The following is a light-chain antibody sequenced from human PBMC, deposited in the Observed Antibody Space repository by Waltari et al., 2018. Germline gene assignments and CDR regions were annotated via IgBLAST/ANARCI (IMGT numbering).Light chain of an antibody. J-gene: IGLJ1*01. CDR1: RSDVGGYHA. Sequence: HSALTQPASVSGSPGQSFTISCPGTRSDVGGYHAVSCYQQHPGKAPKLMIYDVSYRPSGVSNRFSGSKSGNTASLTISGLRSEDEADYYCTSYISSSTRYVFGAGTKVTVL. CDR2: DVS. V-gene: IGLV2-14*03. CDR3: TSYISSSTRYV.